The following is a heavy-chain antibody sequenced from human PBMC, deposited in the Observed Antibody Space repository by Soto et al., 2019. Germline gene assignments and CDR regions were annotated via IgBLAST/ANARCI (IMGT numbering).Heavy chain of an antibody. CDR2: ISSSSSTI. CDR1: GFTFSSYS. Sequence: GGSLRLSCAASGFTFSSYSMNWVRQAPGKGLEWVSYISSSSSTIYYAETVKGRFTNSRDNAKNSLYLQMNNLRAEDTAVYYCARDLWGYGDFKYFDYWGQGTLVTVSS. V-gene: IGHV3-48*01. J-gene: IGHJ4*02. CDR3: ARDLWGYGDFKYFDY. D-gene: IGHD4-17*01.